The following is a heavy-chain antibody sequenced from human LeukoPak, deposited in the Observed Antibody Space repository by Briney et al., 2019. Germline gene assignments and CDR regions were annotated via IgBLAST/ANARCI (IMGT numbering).Heavy chain of an antibody. D-gene: IGHD2-15*01. V-gene: IGHV3-66*01. Sequence: GGSLRLSCAASGFTVSSNYMSWVRQAPGKGLEWVSVIYSGGSTYYADSVKGRFTISRDNSKNTLYLQMGSLRAEDMAVYYCARNLGYCSGGSCYPNFDYWGQGTLVTVSS. CDR1: GFTVSSNY. CDR3: ARNLGYCSGGSCYPNFDY. J-gene: IGHJ4*02. CDR2: IYSGGST.